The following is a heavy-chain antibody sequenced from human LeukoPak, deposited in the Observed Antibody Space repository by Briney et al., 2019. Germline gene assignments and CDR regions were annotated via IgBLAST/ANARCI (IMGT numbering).Heavy chain of an antibody. CDR2: ISGSGGST. CDR1: GFTFSSYA. D-gene: IGHD3-9*01. CDR3: AKETGGYYDILTGYYLFDY. V-gene: IGHV3-23*01. Sequence: GGSLRPSCAASGFTFSSYAMSWVRQAPGKGLEWVSAISGSGGSTYYADSVKGRFTISRDNSKNTLYLQMNSLRAEDTAVYYCAKETGGYYDILTGYYLFDYWGQGTLVTVSS. J-gene: IGHJ4*02.